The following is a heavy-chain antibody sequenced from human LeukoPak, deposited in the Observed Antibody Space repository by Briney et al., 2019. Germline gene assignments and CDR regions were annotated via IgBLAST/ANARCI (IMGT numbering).Heavy chain of an antibody. J-gene: IGHJ4*02. V-gene: IGHV3-30*02. D-gene: IGHD6-13*01. CDR1: GFTFSSYG. CDR3: AKDFYPSGGYSSSQFGY. CDR2: IRYDGSNK. Sequence: PGGSLRLSCAASGFTFSSYGMHWVRQAPGKGLEWVTFIRYDGSNKYYADSVKGRFTISRDNSKNTLYLQMNSLRAEDTAVYYCAKDFYPSGGYSSSQFGYWGQGTLVTVSS.